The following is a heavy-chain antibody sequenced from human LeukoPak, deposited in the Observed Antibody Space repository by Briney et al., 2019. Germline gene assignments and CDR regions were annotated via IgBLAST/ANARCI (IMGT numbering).Heavy chain of an antibody. CDR3: ARGPGVVPAATQLVDYDY. CDR1: GGSFSGYY. CDR2: INHSGST. Sequence: PSETLSLTCAVYGGSFSGYYWSWIRQPPGKGLEWIGEINHSGSTNYNPSLKSRVTISVDTSKNQFSLKLSSVTAADTAVYYCARGPGVVPAATQLVDYDYWGQGTLVTVSS. J-gene: IGHJ4*02. V-gene: IGHV4-34*01. D-gene: IGHD2-2*01.